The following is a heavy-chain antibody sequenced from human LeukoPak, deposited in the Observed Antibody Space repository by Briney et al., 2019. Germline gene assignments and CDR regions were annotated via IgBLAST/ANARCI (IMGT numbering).Heavy chain of an antibody. CDR1: GFTFSSYA. V-gene: IGHV3-30*04. J-gene: IGHJ5*02. Sequence: PGRSLRLSCAASGFTFSSYAMYWVRQAPGKGLGWVAVISYDGSNKYYADSVKGRFTISRDNSKNTLYLQMNSLRAEDTAVYYCASADTAMVTRAWGQGTLVTVSS. D-gene: IGHD5-18*01. CDR2: ISYDGSNK. CDR3: ASADTAMVTRA.